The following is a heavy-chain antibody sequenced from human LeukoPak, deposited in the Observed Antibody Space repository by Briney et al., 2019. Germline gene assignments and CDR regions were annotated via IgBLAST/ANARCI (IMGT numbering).Heavy chain of an antibody. CDR1: GFSVSNNY. D-gene: IGHD3-3*01. Sequence: GGSLRLSCAASGFSVSNNYMSWVRQAPGKGLEWVSLISDGGSTHYEDSVKGRFTISRDKSKNTLYLQMNSLRAEDTAVYYCARDADRSGCAHWGQGTPVTVSS. J-gene: IGHJ4*02. CDR2: ISDGGST. CDR3: ARDADRSGCAH. V-gene: IGHV3-53*01.